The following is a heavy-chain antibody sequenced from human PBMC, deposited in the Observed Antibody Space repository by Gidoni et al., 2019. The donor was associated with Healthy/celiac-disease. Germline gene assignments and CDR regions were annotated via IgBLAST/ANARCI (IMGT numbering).Heavy chain of an antibody. Sequence: QLQLQESGPGLVKPSETLSLTCTVSGGSISSRSYYWGWIRQPPGKGLEWIGSIYYSGSTYYNPSLKSRVTISVDTSKNQFSLKLSSVTAADTAVYYCARHPRVTMIVVGVAFDIWGQGTMVTVSS. V-gene: IGHV4-39*01. CDR1: GGSISSRSYY. CDR3: ARHPRVTMIVVGVAFDI. D-gene: IGHD3-22*01. J-gene: IGHJ3*02. CDR2: IYYSGST.